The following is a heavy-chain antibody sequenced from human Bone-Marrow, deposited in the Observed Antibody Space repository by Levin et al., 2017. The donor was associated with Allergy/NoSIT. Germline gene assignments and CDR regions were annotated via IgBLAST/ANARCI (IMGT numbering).Heavy chain of an antibody. Sequence: SETLSLTCTVSGGSISSSSYYWGWIRQPPGKGLEWIGSIYYSGSTYYNPSLKSRVTISVDTSKNQFSLKLSSVTAADTAVYYCATARYSSGWVYWGQGTLVTVSS. CDR2: IYYSGST. CDR3: ATARYSSGWVY. V-gene: IGHV4-39*01. J-gene: IGHJ4*02. D-gene: IGHD6-19*01. CDR1: GGSISSSSYY.